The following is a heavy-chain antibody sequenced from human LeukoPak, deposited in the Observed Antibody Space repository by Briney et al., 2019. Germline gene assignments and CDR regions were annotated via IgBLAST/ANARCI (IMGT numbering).Heavy chain of an antibody. CDR3: ARVVATDYYYYYYMDV. D-gene: IGHD5-12*01. CDR2: MNPKSGNT. Sequence: ASVKVSCKASGYTFTRYDINWVRQATGQGLEWMGWMNPKSGNTGHAQKFQGRVTITRDTSISTVYMELSSLRSDDTAVYYCARVVATDYYYYYYMDVWGKGTTVTVSS. V-gene: IGHV1-8*03. J-gene: IGHJ6*03. CDR1: GYTFTRYD.